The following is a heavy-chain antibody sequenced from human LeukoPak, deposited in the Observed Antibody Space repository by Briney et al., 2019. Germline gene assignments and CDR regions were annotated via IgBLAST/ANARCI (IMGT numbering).Heavy chain of an antibody. CDR1: GGSISSNSYY. J-gene: IGHJ4*02. V-gene: IGHV4-39*07. CDR3: ARGRYYFDY. Sequence: PSETLSLTCAVAGGSISSNSYYWGWIRQPPGKGLEWIGSIYYSGSTYYNPSLKSRVTISVDTSKNQFSLKLSSVTAADTAVYYCARGRYYFDYWGQGTLVTVSS. CDR2: IYYSGST.